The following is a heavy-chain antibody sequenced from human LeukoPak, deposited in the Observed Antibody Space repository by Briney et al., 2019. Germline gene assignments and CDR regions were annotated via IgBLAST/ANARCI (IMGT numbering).Heavy chain of an antibody. CDR1: GFTFSSYE. CDR2: ISSSGNTI. J-gene: IGHJ4*02. D-gene: IGHD3-22*01. V-gene: IGHV3-48*03. Sequence: PGGSLRLSCAVSGFTFSSYEMSWVRQAPGKGLEWVSYISSSGNTIYYADSVKGRFTISRDNAKNSLYLQMNSLRAEDTAVYYCARRSGYYYFDFDYWGQGALVSVSS. CDR3: ARRSGYYYFDFDY.